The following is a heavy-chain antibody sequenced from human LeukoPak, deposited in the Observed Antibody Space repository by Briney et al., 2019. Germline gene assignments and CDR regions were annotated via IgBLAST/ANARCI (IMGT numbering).Heavy chain of an antibody. CDR3: AKGGDGYNYGSYFDY. CDR2: ISYDGSNK. J-gene: IGHJ4*02. V-gene: IGHV3-30*18. CDR1: GGSISSSN. D-gene: IGHD5-24*01. Sequence: TLSLTCAVSGGSISSSNWWSWVRQPPGKGLEWVAVISYDGSNKYYADSVKGRFTISRDNSKNTLYLQMNSLRAEDTAVYYCAKGGDGYNYGSYFDYWGQGTLVTVSS.